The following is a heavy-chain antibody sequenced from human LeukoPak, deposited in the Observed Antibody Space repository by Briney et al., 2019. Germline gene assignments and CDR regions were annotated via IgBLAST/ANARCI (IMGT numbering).Heavy chain of an antibody. V-gene: IGHV1-69*13. J-gene: IGHJ4*02. Sequence: SVKFSCKASGGTFSSYAISWVRQAPGQGLEWMGGIIPIFGTANYAQKFQGRVTITADESTSTAYMELSSLRCEDTAVYYCARAMGGYSYDYAHFDYWGQGTLVTVSS. CDR1: GGTFSSYA. CDR2: IIPIFGTA. CDR3: ARAMGGYSYDYAHFDY. D-gene: IGHD5-18*01.